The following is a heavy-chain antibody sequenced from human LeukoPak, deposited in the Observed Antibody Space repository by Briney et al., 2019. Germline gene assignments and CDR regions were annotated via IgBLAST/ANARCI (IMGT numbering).Heavy chain of an antibody. CDR2: IKQDGSEE. J-gene: IGHJ5*01. V-gene: IGHV3-7*01. CDR1: GLTFDNYW. D-gene: IGHD6-13*01. CDR3: ATYSTSLGWLDS. Sequence: GGSLRLSCAASGLTFDNYWMTWVRQAPGKGLEWVANIKQDGSEEYYVDSVKGRFTISRDNAKNSLSLQMNSLRVEDTAVHYCATYSTSLGWLDSWGQGTLVTVSS.